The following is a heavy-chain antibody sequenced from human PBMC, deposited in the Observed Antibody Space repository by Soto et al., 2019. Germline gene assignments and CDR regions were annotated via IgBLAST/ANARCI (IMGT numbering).Heavy chain of an antibody. CDR2: IKQDGSEK. CDR1: GFTFSSYW. Sequence: QPGGSLRLSCAASGFTFSSYWMSWVRQAPGKGLEWVANIKQDGSEKYYVDSVKGRFTISRDNAKNSLYLQMNSLRAEDTAVYYCARLPSQYYYGMDVWGQGTTVTVSS. J-gene: IGHJ6*02. CDR3: ARLPSQYYYGMDV. V-gene: IGHV3-7*05.